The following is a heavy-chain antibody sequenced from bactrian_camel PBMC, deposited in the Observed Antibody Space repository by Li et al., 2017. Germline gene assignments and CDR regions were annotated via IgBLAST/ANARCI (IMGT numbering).Heavy chain of an antibody. CDR3: AAASSCSILAPMRRDQYNY. J-gene: IGHJ4*01. V-gene: IGHV3S55*01. CDR2: IRRSGGET. D-gene: IGHD7*01. CDR1: GHSRGSNC. Sequence: HVQLVESGGGSVQAAGSLRLSCVVSGHSRGSNCVGWYRLPPGRAPAEREGIAAIRRSGGETWYAGSVKGRFTISRDNAKNTLYLQMNSLKPEDTYMYYRAAASSCSILAPMRRDQYNYWGQGTQVTVS.